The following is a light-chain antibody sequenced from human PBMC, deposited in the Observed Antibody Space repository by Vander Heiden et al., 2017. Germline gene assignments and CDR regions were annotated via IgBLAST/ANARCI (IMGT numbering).Light chain of an antibody. Sequence: QPVVTPPPPLSGPPGRRAPTPCTGGTPNIGAGYAVHWYQQPPGTAPKLLNYGNSNRPSGVPDRFSGSKSGTSASLAITGLQAEDEADYYCQSYDSSLSGYVFGTGTKVTVL. CDR1: TPNIGAGYA. J-gene: IGLJ1*01. V-gene: IGLV1-40*02. CDR3: QSYDSSLSGYV. CDR2: GNS.